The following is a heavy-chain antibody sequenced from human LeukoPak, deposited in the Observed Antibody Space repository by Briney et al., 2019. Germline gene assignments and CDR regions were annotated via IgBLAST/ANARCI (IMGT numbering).Heavy chain of an antibody. Sequence: ASVKVSCKASGYAFTSYAIHWVRQAPGQRLEWMGWINAGNGNTKYSQKFQGRVTITRDTSASTAYMELSSLRSEDTAVYYCARRVQYCSGGSCYALDYWGQGTLVTVSS. D-gene: IGHD2-15*01. J-gene: IGHJ4*02. CDR1: GYAFTSYA. V-gene: IGHV1-3*01. CDR3: ARRVQYCSGGSCYALDY. CDR2: INAGNGNT.